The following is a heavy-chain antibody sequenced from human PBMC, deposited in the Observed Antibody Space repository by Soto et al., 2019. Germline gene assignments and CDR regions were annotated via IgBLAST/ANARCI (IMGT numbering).Heavy chain of an antibody. Sequence: GGSLRLSCAASGFTVSSNYMSWVRQAPGKGLEWVSVIYSGGSTYYADSVKGRYTISRHNYKNKLYLQMNCMRAEDTDVYYCAGKGVAAASPLYSYYYMDVWGKGTTVTVSS. CDR2: IYSGGST. CDR3: AGKGVAAASPLYSYYYMDV. V-gene: IGHV3-53*04. J-gene: IGHJ6*03. D-gene: IGHD2-15*01. CDR1: GFTVSSNY.